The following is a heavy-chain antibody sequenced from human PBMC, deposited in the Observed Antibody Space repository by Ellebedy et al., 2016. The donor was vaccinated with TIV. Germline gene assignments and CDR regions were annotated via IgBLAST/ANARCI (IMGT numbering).Heavy chain of an antibody. D-gene: IGHD1-7*01. CDR1: GGSFTAYS. CDR2: INHSGST. V-gene: IGHV4-34*01. Sequence: MPSETLSLTCGVSGGSFTAYSWTRIRQSPGKGLEWLGEINHSGSTNYNPSLKNRVTISLDTSKKKFSLKLNYLTAADTAVYYCARLWLFHWNYFFDPWGQGTLVTVSS. CDR3: ARLWLFHWNYFFDP. J-gene: IGHJ5*02.